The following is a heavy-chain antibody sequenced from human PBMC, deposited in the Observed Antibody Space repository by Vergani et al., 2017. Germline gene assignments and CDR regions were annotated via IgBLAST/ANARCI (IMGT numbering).Heavy chain of an antibody. J-gene: IGHJ3*02. Sequence: VQLVQSGAEVKKPGSSVKVSCKASGGTFSSYAISWVRQAPGQGLEWMGGIIPIFGTANYAQKFQGRVTITADESTSTAYMELSSLRSEDTAVYYCARGSEASGSYYSGDAFDIWGQGTMVTVSS. CDR2: IIPIFGTA. CDR3: ARGSEASGSYYSGDAFDI. D-gene: IGHD1-26*01. CDR1: GGTFSSYA. V-gene: IGHV1-69*01.